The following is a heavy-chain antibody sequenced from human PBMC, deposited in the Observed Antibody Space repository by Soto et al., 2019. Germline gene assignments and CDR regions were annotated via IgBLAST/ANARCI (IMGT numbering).Heavy chain of an antibody. CDR1: GASISGSSYY. D-gene: IGHD1-7*01. CDR3: ARLNAGTTYYYYGMDV. Sequence: QLQLHESGPGLVKPSETLSLTCTVSGASISGSSYYWGWIRQPPGKGLEWIGSIYYSGSTYYNPSLKSRVTISVDTSKNQFSLKLSSVTAADTALYYCARLNAGTTYYYYGMDVWGQGTTVTVSS. CDR2: IYYSGST. V-gene: IGHV4-39*01. J-gene: IGHJ6*02.